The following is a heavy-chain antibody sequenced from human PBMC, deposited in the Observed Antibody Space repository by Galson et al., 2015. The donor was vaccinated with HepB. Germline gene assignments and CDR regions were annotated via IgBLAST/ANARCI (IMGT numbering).Heavy chain of an antibody. D-gene: IGHD3-10*01. CDR1: GYTFTSYA. Sequence: SVKVSCKASGYTFTSYAMHWVRQAPGQRLEWMGWINAGNGNTKYSQKFQGRVTITRDTSASTAYMELSSLRSEDTAVYYCARDRGDGSGSYYKNLNWFDPWGQGTLVTVSS. CDR2: INAGNGNT. J-gene: IGHJ5*02. CDR3: ARDRGDGSGSYYKNLNWFDP. V-gene: IGHV1-3*01.